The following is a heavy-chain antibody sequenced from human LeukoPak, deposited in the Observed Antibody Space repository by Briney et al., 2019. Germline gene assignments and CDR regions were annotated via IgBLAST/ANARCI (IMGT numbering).Heavy chain of an antibody. CDR1: DGSMSPYY. CDR3: ARGGYYYLDV. CDR2: IFYNGNT. Sequence: SETLSLTCTVSDGSMSPYYWSWIRQSPGKGLEWIAYIFYNGNTKYNPSLWSRVTKSIDTSRNQVFLNLNSVTAADTAVYYCARGGYYYLDVWGKGTTVTVSS. J-gene: IGHJ6*03. V-gene: IGHV4-59*01.